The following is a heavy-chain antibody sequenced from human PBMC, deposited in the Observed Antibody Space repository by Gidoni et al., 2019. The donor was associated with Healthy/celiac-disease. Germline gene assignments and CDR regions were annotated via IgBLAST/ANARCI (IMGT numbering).Heavy chain of an antibody. J-gene: IGHJ4*02. CDR1: GFTFSSYG. Sequence: QVQLVESGGGVVQPGRSLSLSCSASGFTFSSYGMHWFRQAPGKGLEWVAVIWYDGSNKYYADSVKGRFTISRDNSKNTLYLQMNSLRAEDTAVYYCARDFGRYDFWSGYFDYWGQGTLVTVSS. D-gene: IGHD3-3*01. V-gene: IGHV3-33*01. CDR2: IWYDGSNK. CDR3: ARDFGRYDFWSGYFDY.